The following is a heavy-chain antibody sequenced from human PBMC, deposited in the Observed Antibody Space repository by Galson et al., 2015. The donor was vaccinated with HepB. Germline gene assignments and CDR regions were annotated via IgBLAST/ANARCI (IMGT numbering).Heavy chain of an antibody. CDR3: AKEGNGDFDY. CDR2: ISGTGSST. Sequence: SLRLSCAAPGFSFSPNAMGWVRQAPGKGLEWVSAISGTGSSTYYSDSVKGRFTISRDNSKNTLYLQMNSLRAEDTAVYYCAKEGNGDFDYWGQGTLVTVSS. D-gene: IGHD2-8*01. J-gene: IGHJ4*02. CDR1: GFSFSPNA. V-gene: IGHV3-23*01.